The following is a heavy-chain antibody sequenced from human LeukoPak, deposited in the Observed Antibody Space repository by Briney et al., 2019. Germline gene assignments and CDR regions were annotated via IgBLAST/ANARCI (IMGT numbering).Heavy chain of an antibody. D-gene: IGHD6-19*01. Sequence: RTGGSLRLSCAASGFTFSSYAMNWVRQAPGNGLGWVSVISSSGGTTYYSDSVKGRFIISRDNSKNTLYLQMNSLRAEDTAVYYCAKAGIAVPATPEYCGQGTQVTVSS. CDR2: ISSSGGTT. V-gene: IGHV3-23*01. J-gene: IGHJ4*02. CDR1: GFTFSSYA. CDR3: AKAGIAVPATPEY.